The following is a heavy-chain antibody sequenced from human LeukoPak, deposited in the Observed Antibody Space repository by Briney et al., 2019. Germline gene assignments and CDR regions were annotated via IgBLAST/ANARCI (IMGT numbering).Heavy chain of an antibody. CDR2: IYYSGST. Sequence: SETLSLTCTVSGGSISSSSYYWGWIRQPPGKGLEWIGSIYYSGSTYYNPSLKSRVTIPVDTSKNQFSLKLSSVTAADTAVYYCAVQNWNYYYWGQGTLVTVSS. CDR3: AVQNWNYYY. V-gene: IGHV4-39*01. CDR1: GGSISSSSYY. D-gene: IGHD1-7*01. J-gene: IGHJ4*02.